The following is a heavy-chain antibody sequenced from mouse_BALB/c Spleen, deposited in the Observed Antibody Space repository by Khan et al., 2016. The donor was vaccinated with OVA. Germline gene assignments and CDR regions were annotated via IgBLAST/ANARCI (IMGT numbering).Heavy chain of an antibody. CDR1: GYTFTTYW. Sequence: QVQLQQSGAELAKPGASVKMSCKASGYTFTTYWMHWVKQRPGQGLEWIGYIYPTSGYTDYNEKFKDRATLSADSSYSTVYMQLSSLTSEDSAVYYCTRDRIDYWGQGTTLTVSS. J-gene: IGHJ2*01. CDR3: TRDRIDY. CDR2: IYPTSGYT. V-gene: IGHV1-7*01.